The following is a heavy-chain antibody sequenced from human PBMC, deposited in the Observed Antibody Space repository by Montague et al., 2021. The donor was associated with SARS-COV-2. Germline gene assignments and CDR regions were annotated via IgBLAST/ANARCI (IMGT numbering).Heavy chain of an antibody. CDR3: ARQLMYDSGSYFDY. V-gene: IGHV4-59*08. D-gene: IGHD3-10*01. Sequence: SETRSLTCTVSGGSVSISYWSWIRQSPEKGLEWLGSLFYSGSTHYNPSVKSRVTISADTSKNQVSLRLTSVTAADTAVYYCARQLMYDSGSYFDYWGQGTLVTVSS. J-gene: IGHJ4*02. CDR1: GGSVSISY. CDR2: LFYSGST.